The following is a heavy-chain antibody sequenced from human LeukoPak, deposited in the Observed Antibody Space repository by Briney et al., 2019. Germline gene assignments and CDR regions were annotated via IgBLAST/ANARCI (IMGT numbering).Heavy chain of an antibody. CDR3: ARGRGSLTY. CDR2: FYDTRSP. V-gene: IGHV4-59*01. J-gene: IGHJ4*02. Sequence: SETLSLTCTVTGGSISLYYWSWIRQPPGKVLEWIGYFYDTRSPKYNPSLERRVTISVDMSRNQFSLNLTSVTAADTAVYYCARGRGSLTYWGQGTLATVSS. D-gene: IGHD3-10*01. CDR1: GGSISLYY.